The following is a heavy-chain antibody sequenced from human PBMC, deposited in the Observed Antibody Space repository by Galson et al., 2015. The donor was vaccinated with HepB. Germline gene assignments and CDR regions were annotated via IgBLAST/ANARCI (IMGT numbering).Heavy chain of an antibody. Sequence: SLRLSCAASGFTFSSYGMHWVRQAPGKGLEWVAVISYDGSNKYYADSVKGRFTISRDNSKNTLYLQMNSLRAEDTAVYYCAKPASPLATVVAAFDYWGQGTLVTVSS. D-gene: IGHD2-15*01. CDR1: GFTFSSYG. CDR3: AKPASPLATVVAAFDY. J-gene: IGHJ4*02. V-gene: IGHV3-30*18. CDR2: ISYDGSNK.